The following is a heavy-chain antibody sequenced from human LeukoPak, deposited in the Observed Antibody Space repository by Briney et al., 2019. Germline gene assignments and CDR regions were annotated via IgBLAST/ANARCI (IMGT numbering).Heavy chain of an antibody. CDR3: ARDRGREMATLAAFDP. V-gene: IGHV4-59*01. Sequence: MASETLSLTCTVSGGSISSYYWSWIRQPPGKGPEWNGYIYYSGSTNYNPSLKSRVTISVDTSKNQFSLKLSSVTAADTAVYYCARDRGREMATLAAFDPWGQGTLVTVSS. CDR2: IYYSGST. CDR1: GGSISSYY. J-gene: IGHJ5*02. D-gene: IGHD5-24*01.